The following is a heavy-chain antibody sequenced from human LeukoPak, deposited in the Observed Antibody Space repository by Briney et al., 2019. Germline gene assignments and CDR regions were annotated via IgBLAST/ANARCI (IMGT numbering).Heavy chain of an antibody. CDR2: ISAYNGNT. J-gene: IGHJ4*02. V-gene: IGHV1-18*01. Sequence: ASVKVSCKASGYTFTSYGISWVRQAPGQGLEWMGWISAYNGNTNYAQKLQGRVTMTTDTSTSTAYMELRSLRSDDTAVYYCARDLAGGWEQGDYFAYGGKETLVPVSS. D-gene: IGHD1-26*01. CDR3: ARDLAGGWEQGDYFAY. CDR1: GYTFTSYG.